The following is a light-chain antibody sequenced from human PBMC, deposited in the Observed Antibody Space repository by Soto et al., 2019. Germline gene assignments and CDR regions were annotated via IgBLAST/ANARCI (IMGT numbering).Light chain of an antibody. V-gene: IGLV2-14*01. CDR1: SSDVGGYEF. CDR3: SSYTTTLVI. J-gene: IGLJ2*01. CDR2: DVT. Sequence: QSALTQPASVSGSPGQSITISCTGTSSDVGGYEFVSWYQQRPGKAPKLVIYDVTYRPSGVSDRFSGSKSGNTASLTISGLHAEDEADYYCSSYTTTLVIFGGGTKLTVL.